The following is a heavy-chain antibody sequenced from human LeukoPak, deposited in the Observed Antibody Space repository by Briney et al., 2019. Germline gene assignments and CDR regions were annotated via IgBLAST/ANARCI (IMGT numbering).Heavy chain of an antibody. V-gene: IGHV1-2*02. CDR2: INPNSGGT. Sequence: VASVKVSCKASGYTFTGYYMHWVRQAPGQGLEWMGWINPNSGGTKYAQKFQGRVTMTRDTSITTAYMGLSRLRSDDTAVYYCAKGRVVAGSKSLTYHWFDPWGQGTLVTVSS. J-gene: IGHJ5*02. CDR1: GYTFTGYY. CDR3: AKGRVVAGSKSLTYHWFDP. D-gene: IGHD6-19*01.